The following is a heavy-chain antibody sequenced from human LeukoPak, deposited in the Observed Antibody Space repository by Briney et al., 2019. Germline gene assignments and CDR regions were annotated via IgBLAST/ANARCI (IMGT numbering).Heavy chain of an antibody. CDR2: IIPIFGTA. CDR1: GGTFSSYA. CDR3: ARWGAAARPRGNWFDP. J-gene: IGHJ5*02. Sequence: SVKVSCKASGGTFSSYAISWVRQAPGQGFEWMGGIIPIFGTANYAQKFQGRVTITTDESTSTAYVELSSLRSEDTAVYYCARWGAAARPRGNWFDPWGQGTLVTVSS. V-gene: IGHV1-69*05. D-gene: IGHD6-6*01.